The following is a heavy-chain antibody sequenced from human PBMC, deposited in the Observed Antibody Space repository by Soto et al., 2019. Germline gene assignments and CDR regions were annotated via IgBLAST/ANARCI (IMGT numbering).Heavy chain of an antibody. D-gene: IGHD3-10*01. V-gene: IGHV3-74*01. CDR2: INGDGSGT. Sequence: VQLVESGGGLVQPGGSLRLSCAASGFTFSGSWMHWVRQAPGQGLIWVSRINGDGSGTSYADFVKGRFTISRDNDKNTLFLQMNGLRAEDTAVYYCARGIFGSGTANDYWGQGTLVTVSS. CDR3: ARGIFGSGTANDY. CDR1: GFTFSGSW. J-gene: IGHJ4*02.